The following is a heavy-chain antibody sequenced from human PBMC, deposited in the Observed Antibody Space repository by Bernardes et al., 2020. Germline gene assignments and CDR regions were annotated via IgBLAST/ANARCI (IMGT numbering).Heavy chain of an antibody. J-gene: IGHJ4*02. CDR1: GYTFTGYG. Sequence: ASVKASCRTSGYTFTGYGLSWVRQAPGQGLEWLGWISAYNGDTKYAENLQGRVTMTTDTSTSTAYMELRSLRSGDTAVYYCARADSGYHYWGQGTLVTVSS. V-gene: IGHV1-18*01. D-gene: IGHD5-12*01. CDR3: ARADSGYHY. CDR2: ISAYNGDT.